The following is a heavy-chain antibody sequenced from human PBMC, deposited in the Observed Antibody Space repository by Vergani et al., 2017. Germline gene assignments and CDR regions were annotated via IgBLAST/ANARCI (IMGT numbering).Heavy chain of an antibody. Sequence: EVQLVQSGAEVKKPGESLKISCKGSGYSFTSYWIGWVRQMPGKGLEWMGRIDPSDSYTNYSPSFQGHVTISADKSLSTAYRQWSSLKAPDTAMYYCAGITVVGDYWGQGTLVTVSS. D-gene: IGHD4-23*01. V-gene: IGHV5-10-1*01. CDR2: IDPSDSYT. CDR1: GYSFTSYW. CDR3: AGITVVGDY. J-gene: IGHJ4*02.